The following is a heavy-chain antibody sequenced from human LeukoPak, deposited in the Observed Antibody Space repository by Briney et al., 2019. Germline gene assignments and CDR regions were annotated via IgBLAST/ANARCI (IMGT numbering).Heavy chain of an antibody. V-gene: IGHV3-7*01. CDR2: INQDVSQR. J-gene: IGHJ5*02. CDR1: GFTFSSYA. CDR3: VRGYRNQWELWA. D-gene: IGHD1-26*01. Sequence: PGGSLRLSCAASGFTFSSYAMTWVRQVPGKRLEWVANINQDVSQRYYVDSLKDRFTISRDNAKSSLYLQMNSLTPEDTGIYYCVRGYRNQWELWAWGQGTLVTVSS.